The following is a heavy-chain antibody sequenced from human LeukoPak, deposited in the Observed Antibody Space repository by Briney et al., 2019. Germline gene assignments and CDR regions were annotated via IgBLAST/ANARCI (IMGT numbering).Heavy chain of an antibody. D-gene: IGHD1-1*01. CDR2: IKQDGSDK. J-gene: IGHJ4*02. CDR3: ARLTGTTGFDY. Sequence: GGSLRLSXAASGFPFSAYWMSWVRQTPGRGLEWVANIKQDGSDKYYVDSVKGRFTISRDNAKNSLYLQLNSLRADDTAVYYCARLTGTTGFDYWGQGTLVTVSS. V-gene: IGHV3-7*01. CDR1: GFPFSAYW.